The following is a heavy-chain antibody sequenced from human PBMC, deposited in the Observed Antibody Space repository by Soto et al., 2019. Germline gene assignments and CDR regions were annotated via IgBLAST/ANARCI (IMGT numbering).Heavy chain of an antibody. CDR1: GYTFTSYG. Sequence: ASVKVSWKASGYTFTSYGISWVRQAPGQGLEWMAWISAYNGNTYYAQNLQGRVTMATDTSTSTAYMELRSLRSDDTAVYYCARRGRLVPTAIPRMYYYYGMDVWS. J-gene: IGHJ6*02. V-gene: IGHV1-18*01. D-gene: IGHD2-2*02. CDR3: ARRGRLVPTAIPRMYYYYGMDV. CDR2: ISAYNGNT.